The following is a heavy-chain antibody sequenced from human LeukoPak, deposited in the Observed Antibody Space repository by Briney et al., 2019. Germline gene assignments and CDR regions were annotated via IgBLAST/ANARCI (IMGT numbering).Heavy chain of an antibody. CDR3: AKLGITMIGGV. J-gene: IGHJ6*04. Sequence: PGGSLRLSCAASGFTFSSYGMHWVRQAPGKGLDWVAFIRYDESNKYYADSVKGRFTISRDNSKNTLYLQMNSLRAEDMAVYYCAKLGITMIGGVWGKGTTVTISS. CDR2: IRYDESNK. CDR1: GFTFSSYG. V-gene: IGHV3-30*02. D-gene: IGHD3-10*02.